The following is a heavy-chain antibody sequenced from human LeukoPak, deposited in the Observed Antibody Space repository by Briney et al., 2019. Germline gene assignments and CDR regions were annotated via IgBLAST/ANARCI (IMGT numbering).Heavy chain of an antibody. D-gene: IGHD3-10*01. CDR3: ARVSYYGSGSYYNEDY. CDR2: IIPIFGTA. Sequence: ASVKVSCKASGGTFSSYTISWVRQAPGQGLEWMGGIIPIFGTANYAQKFQGRVTITADKSTSTAYMELSSLRSEDTAVYYCARVSYYGSGSYYNEDYWGQGTLVTVSS. CDR1: GGTFSSYT. J-gene: IGHJ4*02. V-gene: IGHV1-69*06.